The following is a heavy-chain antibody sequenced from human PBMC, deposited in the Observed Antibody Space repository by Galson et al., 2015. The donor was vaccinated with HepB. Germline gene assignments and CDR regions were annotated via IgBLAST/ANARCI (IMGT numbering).Heavy chain of an antibody. D-gene: IGHD7-27*01. J-gene: IGHJ2*01. Sequence: ETLSLTCTVSGGSISSYYWSWIRQPPGKGLEWIGYIYYSGSTNYNPSLKSRVTISVDRSKNQFSLKLSSVTAADTAVYYCARDVTGEWYFDLWGRGTLVTVSS. CDR3: ARDVTGEWYFDL. CDR1: GGSISSYY. CDR2: IYYSGST. V-gene: IGHV4-59*01.